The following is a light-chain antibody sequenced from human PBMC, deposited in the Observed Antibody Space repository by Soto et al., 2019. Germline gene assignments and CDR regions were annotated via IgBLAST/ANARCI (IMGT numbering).Light chain of an antibody. J-gene: IGKJ1*01. CDR3: QQYGRSGT. Sequence: EIVMTQSPVTLSVSPGERATLSCRASQSVSSSHLAWYQHKPGQAPRLLIYGASTRATGIPARFSGSGSGTDFTLTISRLEPEDFAVYYCQQYGRSGTFGQGTKVDIK. CDR2: GAS. CDR1: QSVSSSH. V-gene: IGKV3-20*01.